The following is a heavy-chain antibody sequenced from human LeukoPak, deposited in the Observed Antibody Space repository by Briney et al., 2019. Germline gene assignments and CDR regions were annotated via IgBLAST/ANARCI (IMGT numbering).Heavy chain of an antibody. Sequence: SETLSLTCTVSGGSISSYYWSWIRQPPGKGLEWIGYIYNSGSTNYNPSLKSRVSISVDTSKSQFSLRLSSVTAADTAVYYCARSYCSTTDCYPFDYWGQGTLVTVSS. CDR2: IYNSGST. CDR1: GGSISSYY. V-gene: IGHV4-59*08. J-gene: IGHJ4*02. CDR3: ARSYCSTTDCYPFDY. D-gene: IGHD2-2*01.